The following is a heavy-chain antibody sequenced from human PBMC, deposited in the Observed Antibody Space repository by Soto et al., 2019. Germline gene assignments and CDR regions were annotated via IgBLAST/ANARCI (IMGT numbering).Heavy chain of an antibody. Sequence: QVQLVQSGAEVKKPGSSVKLSCKASGGTFNSYAISWVRQAPGQGLEWMGGIIPNSDTTNYAQKFHGRVTITADESTSAAYMELGTQRSEDTTVYYCARSQGSSTSLETYYYYYYGMDDWGQGTTVTVSS. CDR2: IIPNSDTT. D-gene: IGHD2-2*01. CDR1: GGTFNSYA. J-gene: IGHJ6*02. CDR3: ARSQGSSTSLETYYYYYYGMDD. V-gene: IGHV1-69*01.